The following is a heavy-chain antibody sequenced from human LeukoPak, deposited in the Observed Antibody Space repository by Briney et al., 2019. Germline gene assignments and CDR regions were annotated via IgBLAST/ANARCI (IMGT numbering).Heavy chain of an antibody. D-gene: IGHD4-17*01. V-gene: IGHV1-18*01. J-gene: IGHJ5*02. CDR2: ISAYNGNT. CDR1: GYTFTSYG. Sequence: GASVTVSCTASGYTFTSYGISWVRQAPGQGLEWMGWISAYNGNTNYAQKLQGRVTMTTDTSMSTAYMELRSLRSDDTAVYYCAREVVGGDYGYWFDPWGQGTLVTVSS. CDR3: AREVVGGDYGYWFDP.